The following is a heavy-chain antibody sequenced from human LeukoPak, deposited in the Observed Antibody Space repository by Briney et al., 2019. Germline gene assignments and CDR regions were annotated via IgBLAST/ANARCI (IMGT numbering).Heavy chain of an antibody. Sequence: GGSLRLSCAASGFTFSAYWMTWVRQAPGKGLEWVANINEGGNSKYYVDSVRGRFTISRDNAKNSLYLQMNSLRAEDTAVYYCARGRGYYDYVWGRGPFDNFDYWGQGTLVTVSS. V-gene: IGHV3-7*01. CDR1: GFTFSAYW. CDR3: ARGRGYYDYVWGRGPFDNFDY. D-gene: IGHD3-16*01. CDR2: INEGGNSK. J-gene: IGHJ4*02.